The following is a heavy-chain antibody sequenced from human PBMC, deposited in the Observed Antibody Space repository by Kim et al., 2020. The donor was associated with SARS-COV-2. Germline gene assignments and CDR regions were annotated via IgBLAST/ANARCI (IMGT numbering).Heavy chain of an antibody. CDR1: GYTFTSYG. CDR2: ISAYNGNT. D-gene: IGHD3-22*01. V-gene: IGHV1-18*04. J-gene: IGHJ6*02. Sequence: ASVKVSCKASGYTFTSYGISWVRQAPGQGLEWMGWISAYNGNTNYAQKLQGRVTMTTDTSTSTAYMELRSLRSDDTAVYYCARVLNYYDSSGYPLYYYGMDVWGQGTTVTVSS. CDR3: ARVLNYYDSSGYPLYYYGMDV.